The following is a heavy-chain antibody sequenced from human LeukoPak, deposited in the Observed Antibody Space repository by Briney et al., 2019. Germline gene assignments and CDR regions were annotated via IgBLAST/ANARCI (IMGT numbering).Heavy chain of an antibody. D-gene: IGHD6-13*01. CDR3: ARVRAAAVDY. CDR2: IYYSGST. Sequence: PSETLSLTCTVSGGSISSYYWSWIRQPPGKGVEWIGYIYYSGSTNYNPSLKSRVTISVDTSKNQFSLKLSSVTAADTAVYYCARVRAAAVDYWGQGTLVTVSS. J-gene: IGHJ4*02. CDR1: GGSISSYY. V-gene: IGHV4-59*01.